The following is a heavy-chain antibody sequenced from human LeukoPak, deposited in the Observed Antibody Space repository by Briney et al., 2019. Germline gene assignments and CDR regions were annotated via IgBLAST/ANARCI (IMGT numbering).Heavy chain of an antibody. Sequence: SSETLSLTCAVYGGSFSGYYWSWIRQPPGKGLEWIGEINHSGSTNYNPSLKSRVTISVDTSKNQFSLKLSSVTAADTAVYYCARLYSSNWYIDYWGQGTLVTVSS. CDR1: GGSFSGYY. J-gene: IGHJ4*02. CDR3: ARLYSSNWYIDY. D-gene: IGHD6-13*01. V-gene: IGHV4-34*01. CDR2: INHSGST.